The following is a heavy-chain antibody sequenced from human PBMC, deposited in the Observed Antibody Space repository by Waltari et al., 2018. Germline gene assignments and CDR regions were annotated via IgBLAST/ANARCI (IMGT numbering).Heavy chain of an antibody. CDR2: IYYSGST. CDR3: ARVGPTNYMDV. J-gene: IGHJ6*03. V-gene: IGHV4-59*01. CDR1: GGSISSYS. Sequence: QVQLQESGPGLVKPSETLSLTCTVSGGSISSYSWSWIRQPPGKGLEWIGYIYYSGSTNYNPSLTSRVTISVDTSKNQFSLKLSSVTAADTAVYYCARVGPTNYMDVWGKGTTVTVSS.